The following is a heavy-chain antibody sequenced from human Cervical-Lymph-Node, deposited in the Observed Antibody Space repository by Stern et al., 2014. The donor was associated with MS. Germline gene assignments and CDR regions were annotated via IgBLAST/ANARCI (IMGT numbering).Heavy chain of an antibody. Sequence: EVQLVESGGGLVQPGRSLRLSCAASGFTFADHAMPWVRQAPGKGLEWVSGINWSGGNTGYADVVECRFTISRDNAKNSLYLQINSLRVEDTAFYYCAKDINDYWSGPADYWGQGTLVTVSS. J-gene: IGHJ4*02. CDR2: INWSGGNT. CDR3: AKDINDYWSGPADY. CDR1: GFTFADHA. D-gene: IGHD3-3*01. V-gene: IGHV3-9*01.